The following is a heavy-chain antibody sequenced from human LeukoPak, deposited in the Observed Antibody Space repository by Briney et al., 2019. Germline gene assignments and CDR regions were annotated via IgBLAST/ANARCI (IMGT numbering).Heavy chain of an antibody. Sequence: SETLSLTCAVYGGSFSGYYWTWIRQPPGKGLEWIGEINHSGSTNYNPSLKSRVTISVDTSKNQFTLKLSSVTVADTAVYYCARERPYGDYFDYWGQGTLVTVSS. CDR3: ARERPYGDYFDY. J-gene: IGHJ4*02. D-gene: IGHD4-17*01. CDR2: INHSGST. V-gene: IGHV4-34*01. CDR1: GGSFSGYY.